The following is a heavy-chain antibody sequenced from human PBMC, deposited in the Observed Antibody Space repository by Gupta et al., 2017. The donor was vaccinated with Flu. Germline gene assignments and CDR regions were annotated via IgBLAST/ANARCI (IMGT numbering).Heavy chain of an antibody. CDR3: TTPRYCTSTSCGSIDY. J-gene: IGHJ4*02. D-gene: IGHD2-2*01. V-gene: IGHV3-15*01. Sequence: GKGLGWVVRIKSKSEGETIDYAAPVKGRFTISKDASMGTLYLRMDSLKTEDTAVYYCTTPRYCTSTSCGSIDYWGQGTLVTVSS. CDR2: IKSKSEGETI.